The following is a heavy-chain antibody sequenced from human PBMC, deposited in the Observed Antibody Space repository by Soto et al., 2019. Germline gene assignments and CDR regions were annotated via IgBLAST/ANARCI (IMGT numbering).Heavy chain of an antibody. CDR3: ARGNGWYHY. Sequence: SETLSLTCTVSGGSISSDYWSWIRQPPGKGLEWIGHTYYSGSTNYNPSLKSRVTISVDTSRNQFSLKVNSVTAADTAVYYCARGNGWYHYWGQGTLVTVSS. CDR2: TYYSGST. D-gene: IGHD6-19*01. CDR1: GGSISSDY. V-gene: IGHV4-59*01. J-gene: IGHJ4*02.